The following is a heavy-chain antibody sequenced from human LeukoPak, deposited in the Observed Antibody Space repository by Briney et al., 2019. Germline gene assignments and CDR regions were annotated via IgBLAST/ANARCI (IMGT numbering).Heavy chain of an antibody. V-gene: IGHV3-33*01. CDR1: GFTFSNYG. J-gene: IGHJ6*03. Sequence: GGSLRLSCAASGFTFSNYGMHWVRQAPGKGLEWVAVIWYDGSNKYYADSVKGRFTISRDNSKNTLYLQMNSLRAEDTAVYYCARGPKYDFWGGDYYYYCMDVWGKGTTVTVSS. CDR2: IWYDGSNK. CDR3: ARGPKYDFWGGDYYYYCMDV. D-gene: IGHD3-3*01.